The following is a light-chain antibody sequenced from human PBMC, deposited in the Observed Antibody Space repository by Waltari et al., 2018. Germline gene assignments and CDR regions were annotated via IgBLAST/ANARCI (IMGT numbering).Light chain of an antibody. CDR2: GNN. J-gene: IGLJ3*02. V-gene: IGLV1-40*01. Sequence: QSVLTQPPPVSGAPGQRVTISCTGSGTTIGAGSDVHWDPQLPGTAPKLLVYGNNRRPSGVPDRFSASKSGTSASLAITGLQAEDEADYYCQSYDSSLTGSWVFGGGTKLTVL. CDR3: QSYDSSLTGSWV. CDR1: GTTIGAGSD.